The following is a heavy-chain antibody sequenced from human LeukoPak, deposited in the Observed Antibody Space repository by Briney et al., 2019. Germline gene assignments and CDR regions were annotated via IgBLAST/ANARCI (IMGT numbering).Heavy chain of an antibody. Sequence: GESLKISCKASGYSFSTHWIGWVRQMPGKGLEWMGIIYPADSDTKYSPSFKGQVTISADKSISTAYLQWSSLKASDTAMYYCARRSDSNYGYYFDYWGQGTLVTVSP. CDR3: ARRSDSNYGYYFDY. V-gene: IGHV5-51*01. J-gene: IGHJ4*02. D-gene: IGHD4-11*01. CDR2: IYPADSDT. CDR1: GYSFSTHW.